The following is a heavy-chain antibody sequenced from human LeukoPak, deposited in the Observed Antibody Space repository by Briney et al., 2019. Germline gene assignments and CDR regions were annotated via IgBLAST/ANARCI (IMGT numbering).Heavy chain of an antibody. Sequence: GGSLRLSCAASGFTFSSYGMHWVRQAPGKGLEWVAVISYDGSNKYYADSVKGRFTISRDNSKNTLYLQMNSLRAEDTAVYYCAKHLGGPITPSDYWGQGTLVTVPS. V-gene: IGHV3-30*18. CDR1: GFTFSSYG. J-gene: IGHJ4*02. CDR3: AKHLGGPITPSDY. CDR2: ISYDGSNK. D-gene: IGHD3-16*01.